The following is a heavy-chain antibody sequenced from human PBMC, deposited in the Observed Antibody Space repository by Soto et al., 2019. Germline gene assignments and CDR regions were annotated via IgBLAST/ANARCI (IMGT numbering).Heavy chain of an antibody. Sequence: ASAKDSCNDVCYSCTSNYMHWGRQAPGQGLEWMGWINPNSGGTNYAQKFQGRVTMTRDTSISTAYMELSRLRSDDTAVYYCARDGYNIGLLGYWGQGTLVTVSS. CDR1: CYSCTSNY. J-gene: IGHJ4*02. D-gene: IGHD2-21*01. V-gene: IGHV1-2*02. CDR2: INPNSGGT. CDR3: ARDGYNIGLLGY.